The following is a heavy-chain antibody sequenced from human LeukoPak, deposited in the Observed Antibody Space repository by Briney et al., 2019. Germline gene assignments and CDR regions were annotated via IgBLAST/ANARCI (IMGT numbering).Heavy chain of an antibody. Sequence: ASVKVSCKASGYTFTGYHMHWVRQAPGQGLEWMGRINPNSGDTNYAQKFQGRVTMTRNTSISTAYMELSSLRSEDTAVYYCAKVLRYYYDSSGYHTSGFDYWGQGTLVTVSA. CDR2: INPNSGDT. D-gene: IGHD3-22*01. CDR3: AKVLRYYYDSSGYHTSGFDY. J-gene: IGHJ4*02. V-gene: IGHV1-2*06. CDR1: GYTFTGYH.